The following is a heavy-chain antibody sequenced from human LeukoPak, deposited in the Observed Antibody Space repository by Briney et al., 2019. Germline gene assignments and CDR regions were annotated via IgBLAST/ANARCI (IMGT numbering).Heavy chain of an antibody. CDR3: ARRGRGYYFDY. CDR1: GDSISSSSYY. V-gene: IGHV4-39*01. CDR2: IYYTGAT. J-gene: IGHJ4*02. Sequence: PSETLSLTCTVSGDSISSSSYYWGWIRQPPGEGLEWIGIIYYTGATCYNPSLKSRVTISVDTSKNQFSLKLSSVTAADTAVYYCARRGRGYYFDYWGQGTLVTVSS. D-gene: IGHD3-10*01.